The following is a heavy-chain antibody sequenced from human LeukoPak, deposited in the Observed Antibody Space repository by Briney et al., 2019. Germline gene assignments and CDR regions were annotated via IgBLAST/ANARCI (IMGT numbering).Heavy chain of an antibody. V-gene: IGHV3-23*01. CDR3: ARGSRMYDSSGYYYWPMDY. J-gene: IGHJ4*02. CDR2: ITGSGDYT. Sequence: GGSLRLSCEASGFTYSNYAMNWVRQAPGKGLEWVAAITGSGDYTYYADSVKGRFTISRDNSKSTLYLQMNSLRADDTAVYYCARGSRMYDSSGYYYWPMDYRGQGTLVTVSS. CDR1: GFTYSNYA. D-gene: IGHD3-22*01.